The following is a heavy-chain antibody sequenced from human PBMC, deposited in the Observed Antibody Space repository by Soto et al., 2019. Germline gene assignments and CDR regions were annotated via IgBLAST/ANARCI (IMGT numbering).Heavy chain of an antibody. V-gene: IGHV3-23*01. CDR1: GFTFRSYA. Sequence: EVQLLESGGGLVQPGGSLRLSCAASGFTFRSYAMSWVRQAPGKGLEWVSGISGSGGSTYYADSVKGRFTISRDNSKYTLYLQMNILRAEDTAVYYCAKDYSASGKTKRDYWGQGTLVTVSS. J-gene: IGHJ4*02. D-gene: IGHD1-7*01. CDR3: AKDYSASGKTKRDY. CDR2: ISGSGGST.